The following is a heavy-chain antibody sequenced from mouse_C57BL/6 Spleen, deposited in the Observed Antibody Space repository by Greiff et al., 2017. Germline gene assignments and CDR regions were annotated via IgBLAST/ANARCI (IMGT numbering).Heavy chain of an antibody. CDR2: IDPNSGGT. V-gene: IGHV1-72*01. CDR1: GYTFTSYW. J-gene: IGHJ3*01. Sequence: VQLQQPGAELVKPGASVKLSCKASGYTFTSYWMHWVKQRPGRGLEWIGRIDPNSGGTKYNEKFKSKATVTVDTASSTAYMQLSSLTSEDAAVYYCARGNMITQGWFAYWGQGTLVTVSA. CDR3: ARGNMITQGWFAY. D-gene: IGHD2-4*01.